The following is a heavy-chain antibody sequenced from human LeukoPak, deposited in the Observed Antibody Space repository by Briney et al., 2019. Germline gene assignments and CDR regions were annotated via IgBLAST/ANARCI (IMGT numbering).Heavy chain of an antibody. V-gene: IGHV3-30-3*01. CDR3: ATLIGS. D-gene: IGHD2-15*01. CDR2: ISNDGNNK. J-gene: IGHJ4*01. CDR1: GVTFSSYN. Sequence: GGSLRLSCAASGVTFSSYNMHWVRQAPGKGLEWVAVISNDGNNKDYADSVEGRFTISRDNSKNTVSLQMHSLRTEDTAVYFCATLIGSWGQGTLVTVSS.